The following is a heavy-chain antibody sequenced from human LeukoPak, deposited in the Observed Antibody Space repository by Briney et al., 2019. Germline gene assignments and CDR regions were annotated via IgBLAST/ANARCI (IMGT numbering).Heavy chain of an antibody. CDR2: IYSGGST. D-gene: IGHD1-26*01. J-gene: IGHJ4*02. CDR3: ARGVVGATFDY. Sequence: PGGSLRLSCAASGFTFSSYAMHWVRQAPGKGLEWVSVIYSGGSTYYADSVKGRFTISRDNSKNTLYLQMNSLRAEDTAVYYCARGVVGATFDYWGQGTLVTVSS. V-gene: IGHV3-66*01. CDR1: GFTFSSYA.